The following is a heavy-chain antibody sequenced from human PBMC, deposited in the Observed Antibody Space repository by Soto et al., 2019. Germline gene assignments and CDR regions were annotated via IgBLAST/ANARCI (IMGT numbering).Heavy chain of an antibody. CDR2: IYYSGST. Sequence: SETLSLTCTVSGGSISSGGYYWGWIRQHPGKGLEWIGYIYYSGSTYYNPSLKSRVTISVDTSKNQFSLKLSSVTAADTAVYYCARDTVTTHYYYGMDVWGQGTTVTVSS. V-gene: IGHV4-31*03. CDR3: ARDTVTTHYYYGMDV. CDR1: GGSISSGGYY. D-gene: IGHD4-4*01. J-gene: IGHJ6*02.